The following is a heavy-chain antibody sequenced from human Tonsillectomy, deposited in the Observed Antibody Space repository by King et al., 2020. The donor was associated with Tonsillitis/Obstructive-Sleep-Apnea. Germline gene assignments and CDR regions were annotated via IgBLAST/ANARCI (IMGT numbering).Heavy chain of an antibody. D-gene: IGHD6-19*01. J-gene: IGHJ4*02. CDR2: SYWDDDN. V-gene: IGHV2-5*02. CDR3: AHRQSGYNSGWDEGHFDY. Sequence: ITLKESGPTLVKPTQTLTLTCTFSGFSLTTSAVGVGWIRQPPGKALEWLAFSYWDDDNRYSPSLKSRLTVTKDTSKNEVVLTMTNMDPVDTATYYCAHRQSGYNSGWDEGHFDYWGQGTPVIVSS. CDR1: GFSLTTSAVG.